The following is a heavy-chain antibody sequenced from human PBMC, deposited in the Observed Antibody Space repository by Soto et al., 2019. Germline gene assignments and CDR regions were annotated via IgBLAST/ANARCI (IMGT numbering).Heavy chain of an antibody. CDR3: ASTPFTTVVTLYWYFDL. CDR1: GGTFSSYA. CDR2: IIPIFGTA. D-gene: IGHD4-17*01. Sequence: QVQLVQSGAEVKKPGSSVKVSCKASGGTFSSYAISWVRQAPGQGLEWMGGIIPIFGTANYAQKFQRRVTITADESTSTAYMELSSLRSEDTAVYYCASTPFTTVVTLYWYFDLWGRGTLVTVSS. V-gene: IGHV1-69*01. J-gene: IGHJ2*01.